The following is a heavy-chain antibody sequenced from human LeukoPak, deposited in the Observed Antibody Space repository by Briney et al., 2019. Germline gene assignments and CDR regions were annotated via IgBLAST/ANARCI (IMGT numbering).Heavy chain of an antibody. Sequence: ASVKVSCKASGYTFTSYDINWVRQATGQGLEWMGWINPNSGGTNYAQKFQGRVTMTRDTSISTAYMELSRLRSDDTAVYYCVTSRGYSGCHDYWGQGTLVTVSS. CDR1: GYTFTSYD. V-gene: IGHV1-2*02. CDR2: INPNSGGT. J-gene: IGHJ4*02. CDR3: VTSRGYSGCHDY. D-gene: IGHD5-12*01.